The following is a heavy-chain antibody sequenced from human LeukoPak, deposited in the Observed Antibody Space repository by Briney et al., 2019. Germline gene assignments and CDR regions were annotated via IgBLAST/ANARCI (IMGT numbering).Heavy chain of an antibody. CDR1: GFTVSRNY. CDR2: IYSGGST. V-gene: IGHV3-66*02. J-gene: IGHJ4*02. D-gene: IGHD6-19*01. CDR3: ARDGSSGWSGIDY. Sequence: PGGSLRLSCAASGFTVSRNYMSWVRQASGKGLEWVSVIYSGGSTYYADSVKGRFTISRDNVKNTLYLQMNSLRVEDTAVYYCARDGSSGWSGIDYWGQGTLVTVSS.